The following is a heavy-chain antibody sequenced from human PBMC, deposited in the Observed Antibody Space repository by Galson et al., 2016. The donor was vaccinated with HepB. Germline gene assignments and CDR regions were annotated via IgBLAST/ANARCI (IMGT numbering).Heavy chain of an antibody. CDR1: GFPFSSYW. Sequence: SLRLSCAASGFPFSSYWMTWLRQAPGKGPEWVASIKQDGGEPFYVDSVKGRFTISRDNAKNSLYLHMNSLRAEDAAVYYCAREDRATWVYWGQGTLVTVSS. J-gene: IGHJ4*02. CDR2: IKQDGGEP. CDR3: AREDRATWVY. D-gene: IGHD7-27*01. V-gene: IGHV3-7*03.